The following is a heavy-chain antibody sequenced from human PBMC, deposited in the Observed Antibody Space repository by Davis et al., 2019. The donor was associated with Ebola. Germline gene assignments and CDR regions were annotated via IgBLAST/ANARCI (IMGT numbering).Heavy chain of an antibody. V-gene: IGHV3-30*04. J-gene: IGHJ4*02. CDR1: GFIFKTYT. D-gene: IGHD1-1*01. Sequence: PGGSLRLSCAASGFIFKTYTMHWVRQAPGKGLEWVAVIPYDGNDISYAESVRGRFTISRDNSKNTLYLQMNSLRAEDTAVYYCARAQFPTTSDHWGQGTLVTVSS. CDR3: ARAQFPTTSDH. CDR2: IPYDGNDI.